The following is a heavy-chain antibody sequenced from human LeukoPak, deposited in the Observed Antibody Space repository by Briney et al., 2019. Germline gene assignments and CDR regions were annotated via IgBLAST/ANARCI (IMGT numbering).Heavy chain of an antibody. CDR1: GGSFSGYY. Sequence: PSETLSLTCAVYGGSFSGYYWSWIRQPPGKGLEWIGEINHSGSTNYIPSLKSRVTISVDTSKNQFSLKLSSVTAADTAVYYCARATYSSSSFDYWGQGTLVTVSS. CDR3: ARATYSSSSFDY. D-gene: IGHD6-13*01. J-gene: IGHJ4*02. V-gene: IGHV4-34*01. CDR2: INHSGST.